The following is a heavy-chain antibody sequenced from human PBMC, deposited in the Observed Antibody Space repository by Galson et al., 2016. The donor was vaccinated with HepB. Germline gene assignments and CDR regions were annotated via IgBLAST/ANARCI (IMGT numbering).Heavy chain of an antibody. D-gene: IGHD3-10*02. CDR1: GYSFSSYW. Sequence: QSGAEVKKPGESLRISCKASGYSFSSYWISWARQMPGKGLEWMGRIDPSDSYAAYSPSFQGHVTISADKSITTAYLQWSSLKASDTAMYYCARPGHRNHYVSLSQGGMDVWGQGTTVTVSS. CDR3: ARPGHRNHYVSLSQGGMDV. V-gene: IGHV5-10-1*01. J-gene: IGHJ6*02. CDR2: IDPSDSYA.